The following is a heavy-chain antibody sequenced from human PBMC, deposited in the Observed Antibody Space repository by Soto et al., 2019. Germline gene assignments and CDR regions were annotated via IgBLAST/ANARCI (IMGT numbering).Heavy chain of an antibody. CDR3: TRTIAVAGTEPYYSYGMDV. V-gene: IGHV3-73*02. D-gene: IGHD6-19*01. J-gene: IGHJ6*02. CDR1: GFTFSGSA. CDR2: IRSKANSYAT. Sequence: EVQLVESGGGLVQPGGSLKLSCAASGFTFSGSAMHWVRQASGKGLEWVGRIRSKANSYATAYAASVKGRFTISRDDSKNTAYLQMNSLKTEDTAVYYCTRTIAVAGTEPYYSYGMDVWGQGTTVTVSS.